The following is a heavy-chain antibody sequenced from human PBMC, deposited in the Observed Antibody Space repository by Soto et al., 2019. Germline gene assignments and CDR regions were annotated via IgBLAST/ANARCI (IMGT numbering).Heavy chain of an antibody. Sequence: SETLSLTCAVSGVSISSYYWSWIRQAPGKGLEWIGYVFYNEIINYSPSLKGRVTMSMEMSTNHFSLELRSVTAADTAVYFCARVGAGGSSSNHHDYWVQGALLTVSS. V-gene: IGHV4-59*01. D-gene: IGHD6-6*01. CDR2: VFYNEII. CDR1: GVSISSYY. CDR3: ARVGAGGSSSNHHDY. J-gene: IGHJ4*02.